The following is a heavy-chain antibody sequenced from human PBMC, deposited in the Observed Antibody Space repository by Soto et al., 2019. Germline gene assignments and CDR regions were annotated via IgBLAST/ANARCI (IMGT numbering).Heavy chain of an antibody. J-gene: IGHJ4*02. Sequence: QVQLVESGGGVVQPGGSLRLSCAASGFTFSSHGMHWVRQAPGKGLEWVTIISYHGINKYYADSVKGRFTISRDNSKNTVSLQMNSLRVEDTAVYYCAKLGAVVGEDYWGQGILVTVSS. D-gene: IGHD6-19*01. V-gene: IGHV3-30*18. CDR3: AKLGAVVGEDY. CDR1: GFTFSSHG. CDR2: ISYHGINK.